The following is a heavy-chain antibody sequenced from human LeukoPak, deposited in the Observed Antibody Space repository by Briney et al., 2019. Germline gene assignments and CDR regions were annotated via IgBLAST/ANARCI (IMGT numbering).Heavy chain of an antibody. CDR1: GGSISSSNYY. D-gene: IGHD2-2*02. Sequence: SETLSLTCTVSGGSISSSNYYWGWIRQPPGKGLEWIGSIYYSGSTYYSPSLKSRVTISVDTSKNQFSLKLSSVSAADTAVYYCARDRGAIRYWGQGTLVTVSS. CDR3: ARDRGAIRY. CDR2: IYYSGST. J-gene: IGHJ4*02. V-gene: IGHV4-39*07.